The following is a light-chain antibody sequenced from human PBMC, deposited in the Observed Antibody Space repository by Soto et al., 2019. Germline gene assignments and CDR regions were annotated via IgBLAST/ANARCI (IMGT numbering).Light chain of an antibody. V-gene: IGLV2-14*01. CDR1: SSDVGAYNY. J-gene: IGLJ1*01. CDR3: SSYTSATTYV. CDR2: DVS. Sequence: QSVLTHAASVSGSPGQSITISCTGTSSDVGAYNYDSWYQQYPGEAPKVIIYDVSHRPAGVSNRFSGSKSGNTASLTISGLQTQDEADYYCSSYTSATTYVFGTGTKVTVL.